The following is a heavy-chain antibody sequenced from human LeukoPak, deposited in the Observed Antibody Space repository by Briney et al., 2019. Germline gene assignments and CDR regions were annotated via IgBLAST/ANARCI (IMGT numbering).Heavy chain of an antibody. V-gene: IGHV6-1*01. J-gene: IGHJ5*02. D-gene: IGHD2-2*01. Sequence: SQTLSFTCAISGDSVSSNSVTWNWIRQSPSRGLEWLGRTYYRSTWYNDYAVSVRGRITVNPDTSKNQFSLHLNSVTPEDTAVYYCARRLTQYDCFDPWGQGILVTVSS. CDR1: GDSVSSNSVT. CDR3: ARRLTQYDCFDP. CDR2: TYYRSTWYN.